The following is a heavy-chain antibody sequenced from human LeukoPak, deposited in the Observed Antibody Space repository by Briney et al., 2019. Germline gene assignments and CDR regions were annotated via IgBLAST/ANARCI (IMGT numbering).Heavy chain of an antibody. CDR3: ARGFLTAMVKS. V-gene: IGHV1-2*02. CDR2: INPNSGST. J-gene: IGHJ3*01. Sequence: ASVKVSCKASGYTFTGYYMHWVRQAPGQGLEWMGWINPNSGSTNYAQKFQGRVTMTRDTSISTAYMELSRLRSDDTAVYYCARGFLTAMVKSWGQGTMVTVSS. CDR1: GYTFTGYY. D-gene: IGHD5-18*01.